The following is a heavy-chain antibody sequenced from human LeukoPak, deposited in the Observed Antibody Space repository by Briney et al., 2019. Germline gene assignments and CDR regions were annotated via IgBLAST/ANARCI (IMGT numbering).Heavy chain of an antibody. V-gene: IGHV4-34*01. J-gene: IGHJ4*02. CDR1: GGSFSGYY. D-gene: IGHD3-10*01. CDR3: ARGRKGLWFGEPIRY. CDR2: INHSGST. Sequence: SETLSLTCAVYGGSFSGYYWSWIRQPPGKGLEWIGEINHSGSTNYNPSLKSRVTISVDTSKNQFSLKLSSVTAADTAVYYCARGRKGLWFGEPIRYWGQGTLVTVSS.